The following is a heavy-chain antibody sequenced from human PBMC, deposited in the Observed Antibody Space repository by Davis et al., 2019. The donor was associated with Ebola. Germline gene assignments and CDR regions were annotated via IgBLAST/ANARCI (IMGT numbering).Heavy chain of an antibody. CDR3: ARSPKYSARGYYYYYMDV. CDR2: IYYNGTT. J-gene: IGHJ6*03. CDR1: GDSFSSGSYY. V-gene: IGHV4-61*01. Sequence: SETLSLTCTVSGDSFSSGSYYWSWIRQPPGKGLEWIGYIYYNGTTNYNPSLKSRVTISVDTSKNQFSLKLSSVTAADTAVYYCARSPKYSARGYYYYYMDVWGKGTTVTVSS. D-gene: IGHD5-12*01.